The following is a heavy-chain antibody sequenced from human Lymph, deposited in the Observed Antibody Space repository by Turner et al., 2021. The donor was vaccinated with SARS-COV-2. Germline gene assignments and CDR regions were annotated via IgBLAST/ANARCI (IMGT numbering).Heavy chain of an antibody. V-gene: IGHV3-30*04. CDR3: ARSRSGGYWGGFDY. J-gene: IGHJ4*02. CDR2: ISYDGSNK. Sequence: VLQVLSGRDQDQPGRSLRLSCAASGFTFSSYASHWVRQAPGKGLEWVAVISYDGSNKYYADSVKGRITIARDNSKNTLYLQMNSLRAEDTAVYYGARSRSGGYWGGFDYWGQGTLVTVSS. CDR1: GFTFSSYA. D-gene: IGHD1-26*01.